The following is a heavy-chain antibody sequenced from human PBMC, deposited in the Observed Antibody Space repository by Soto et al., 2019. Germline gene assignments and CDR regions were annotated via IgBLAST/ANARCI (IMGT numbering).Heavy chain of an antibody. J-gene: IGHJ6*02. CDR2: INPNSGGT. Sequence: ASVKVSCKASGYTFTGYYMHWVRQAPGQGLEWMGWINPNSGGTNYAQKFQGWVTMTRDTSISTAYMELSRLRSDDTAVYYCAREQRGAGYYYGMDVWGQGTTVTV. V-gene: IGHV1-2*04. CDR3: AREQRGAGYYYGMDV. CDR1: GYTFTGYY. D-gene: IGHD1-1*01.